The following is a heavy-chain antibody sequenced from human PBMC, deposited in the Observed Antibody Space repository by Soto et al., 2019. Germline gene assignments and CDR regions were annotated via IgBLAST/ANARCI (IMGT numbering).Heavy chain of an antibody. V-gene: IGHV3-33*01. CDR1: GFTFNTYS. CDR2: IWYDGTQK. Sequence: GGSLRLSCEASGFTFNTYSMHWVRQPPGKGLEWLAAIWYDGTQKYYADSVKGRFIISRDNSKKTVYWERNSRRSEDPAVYYCARAGASTVTGRWHFESCGQGTMVRFSS. D-gene: IGHD4-17*01. CDR3: ARAGASTVTGRWHFES. J-gene: IGHJ4*02.